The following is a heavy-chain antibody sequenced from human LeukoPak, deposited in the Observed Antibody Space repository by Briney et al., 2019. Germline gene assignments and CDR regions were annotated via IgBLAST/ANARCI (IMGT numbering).Heavy chain of an antibody. V-gene: IGHV4-61*01. J-gene: IGHJ3*02. CDR3: ARMMSTVTTFDI. CDR2: IHYSGST. D-gene: IGHD4-17*01. CDR1: GGSVSSGSYY. Sequence: SETLSLTCTVSGGSVSSGSYYWGWIRQPPEKGLDRIGYIHYSGSTNYNPSLQSRVTISVDTSKNQFSLKLSSVTAADTAVYYCARMMSTVTTFDIWGQGTRVTVSS.